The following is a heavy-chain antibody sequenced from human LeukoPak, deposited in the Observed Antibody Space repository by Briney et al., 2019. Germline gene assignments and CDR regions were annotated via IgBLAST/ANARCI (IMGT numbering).Heavy chain of an antibody. CDR2: ISSDGTNK. CDR3: ARDSGPLYDKRPYYAGLECDH. Sequence: GRSLRLSCVASGYIFRSYAMHWIRQAPGRGLEWVAIISSDGTNKYYADSVKGRFTISRDNSKNTLYLQTNSLAPEDTALFYCARDSGPLYDKRPYYAGLECDHWGQGALVTVSS. CDR1: GYIFRSYA. J-gene: IGHJ4*02. V-gene: IGHV3-30*04. D-gene: IGHD3-22*01.